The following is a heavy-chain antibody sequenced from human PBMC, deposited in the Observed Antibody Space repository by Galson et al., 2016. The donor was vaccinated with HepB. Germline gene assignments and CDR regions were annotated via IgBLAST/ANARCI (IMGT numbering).Heavy chain of an antibody. D-gene: IGHD1-26*01. CDR1: GYTFAKYT. Sequence: SVKVSCKASGYTFAKYTVQWLRQAPGQRLKWMGWINTGDGTTKYSQKFQGRVTFTRDTSASTAYMELSSLRSEDTAVYYCVREVAATFRFDFWGPGTLVTVSS. CDR3: VREVAATFRFDF. CDR2: INTGDGTT. J-gene: IGHJ4*02. V-gene: IGHV1-3*04.